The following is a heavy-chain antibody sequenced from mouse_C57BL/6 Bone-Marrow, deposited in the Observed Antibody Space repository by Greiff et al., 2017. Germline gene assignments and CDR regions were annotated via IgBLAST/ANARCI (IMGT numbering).Heavy chain of an antibody. D-gene: IGHD1-1*01. CDR3: APLLLLDAMDY. CDR1: GYTFTSYW. V-gene: IGHV1-61*01. CDR2: IYPSDSET. Sequence: VQLQQPGAELVRPGSSVKLSCKASGYTFTSYWMDWVKQRPGQGLEWIGNIYPSDSETHYNQKFKDKATLTVDNSTSTAYMQLSSLTSEDSAVYYCAPLLLLDAMDYWGQGTSVTVSS. J-gene: IGHJ4*01.